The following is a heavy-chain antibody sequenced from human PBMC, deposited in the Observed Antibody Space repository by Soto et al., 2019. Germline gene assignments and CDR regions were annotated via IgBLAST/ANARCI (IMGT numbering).Heavy chain of an antibody. V-gene: IGHV1-18*04. Sequence: ASVKVSCKSSGYTFTSYCISWVRQAPGQGLECMGWISAYNGNTNYAQKLQGRVTMTTDTSTSTAYMELRSLRSDDTAVYYCARDPAIYSGSYYYFDYWGQGTLVTVSS. J-gene: IGHJ4*02. CDR1: GYTFTSYC. CDR3: ARDPAIYSGSYYYFDY. CDR2: ISAYNGNT. D-gene: IGHD1-26*01.